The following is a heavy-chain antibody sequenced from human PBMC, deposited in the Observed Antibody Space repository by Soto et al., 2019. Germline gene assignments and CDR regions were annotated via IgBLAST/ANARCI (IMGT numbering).Heavy chain of an antibody. Sequence: QQVESGGGLVQPGGSLRLSCAASGFIFTSYSMNWVRQAPGKGLEWLSYIRIDSNHIGYADSVRGRFTISSDIAKNSLYLQMNSLRDEDTAVYYCARDLSYAFDYWGQGTLVTVSS. CDR3: ARDLSYAFDY. V-gene: IGHV3-48*02. D-gene: IGHD1-26*01. CDR1: GFIFTSYS. CDR2: IRIDSNHI. J-gene: IGHJ4*02.